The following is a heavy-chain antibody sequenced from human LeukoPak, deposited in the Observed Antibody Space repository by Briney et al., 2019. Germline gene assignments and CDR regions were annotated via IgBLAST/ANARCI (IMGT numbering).Heavy chain of an antibody. J-gene: IGHJ2*01. CDR3: ASRRLAPLGWYFDL. CDR2: INHSGST. Sequence: SSETLSLTCAVYGGSFSGYYWSWIRQPPGKGLEWIGEINHSGSTNYNPSLKSRVTISVDTSKNQFSLKLSSVTAADTAVYYCASRRLAPLGWYFDLWGRGTLVTVSS. V-gene: IGHV4-34*01. CDR1: GGSFSGYY. D-gene: IGHD3-9*01.